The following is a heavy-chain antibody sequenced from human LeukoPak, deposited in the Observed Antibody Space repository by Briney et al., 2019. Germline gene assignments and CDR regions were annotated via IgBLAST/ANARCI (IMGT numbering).Heavy chain of an antibody. CDR3: AREGGYCRSTSCYDPNFDY. V-gene: IGHV1-2*02. CDR1: GYSFSGYY. CDR2: INPNSGGT. D-gene: IGHD2-2*01. Sequence: ASVKVSCKASGYSFSGYYMHWVRQAPGQGLEWTGWINPNSGGTNYAQQFQGRVTMTRDTSINTAYMELSRLRSDDTAVYFCAREGGYCRSTSCYDPNFDYWGQGTLVTVSS. J-gene: IGHJ4*02.